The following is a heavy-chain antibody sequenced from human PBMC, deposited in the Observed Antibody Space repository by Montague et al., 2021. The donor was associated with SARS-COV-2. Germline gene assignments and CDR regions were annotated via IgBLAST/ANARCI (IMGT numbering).Heavy chain of an antibody. CDR2: INHSGSA. J-gene: IGHJ3*02. CDR3: AREGAVVGARRTFDI. V-gene: IGHV4-34*01. CDR1: GGSFNDYY. Sequence: SETLSLTCAVYGGSFNDYYWSWIRQAPGKGLEWIGEINHSGSAKYNPYNPSLKSRVTISVDPSKNQFSLKLTSVTAADTAVYFCAREGAVVGARRTFDIWGQGTMVTVSS. D-gene: IGHD1-26*01.